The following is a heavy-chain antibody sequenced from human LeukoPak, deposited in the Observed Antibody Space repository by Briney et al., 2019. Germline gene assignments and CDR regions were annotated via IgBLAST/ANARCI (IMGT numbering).Heavy chain of an antibody. Sequence: SETLSLTCAVYGGSFSGYYWSWIRQPLGKGLEWIGEINHSGSTNYNPSLKSRVTISVDTSKNQFSLKLSSVTAADTAVYYCARDHVGYGSGSYVDYFDYWGQGTLVTVSS. J-gene: IGHJ4*02. CDR3: ARDHVGYGSGSYVDYFDY. CDR1: GGSFSGYY. D-gene: IGHD3-10*01. CDR2: INHSGST. V-gene: IGHV4-34*01.